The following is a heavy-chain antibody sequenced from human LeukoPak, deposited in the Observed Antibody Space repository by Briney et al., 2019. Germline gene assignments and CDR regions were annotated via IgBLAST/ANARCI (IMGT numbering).Heavy chain of an antibody. CDR2: IYYSGST. V-gene: IGHV4-59*08. J-gene: IGHJ4*02. Sequence: SETLSLTCSVSGASISSYYWSWIRQPPGKGLEWIGYIYYSGSTNYNPSLKSRVTISVDTSKIQLSLKLSSVTAAGTAVYYCARLNSPYYLDYWGQGTLVTVSS. CDR1: GASISSYY. D-gene: IGHD2-8*01. CDR3: ARLNSPYYLDY.